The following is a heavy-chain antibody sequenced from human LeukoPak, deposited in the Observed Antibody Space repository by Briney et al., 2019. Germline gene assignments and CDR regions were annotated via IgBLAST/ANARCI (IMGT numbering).Heavy chain of an antibody. D-gene: IGHD6-19*01. CDR2: IYYSGST. Sequence: SETLSLTCTVSGGSISSYYWSWIRQPPGKGLEWIGYIYYSGSTNYNPSLKSRVTISVDTSKNQFPLKLSSVTAADTAVYYCARQKEYSSGWYYWGQGTLVTVSS. V-gene: IGHV4-59*08. CDR1: GGSISSYY. CDR3: ARQKEYSSGWYY. J-gene: IGHJ4*02.